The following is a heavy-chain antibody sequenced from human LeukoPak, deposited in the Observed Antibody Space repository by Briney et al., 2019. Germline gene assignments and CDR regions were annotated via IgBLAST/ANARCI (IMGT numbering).Heavy chain of an antibody. CDR3: ARPKWGSSWYWGAFDI. V-gene: IGHV4-34*01. Sequence: SETLSLTCAVYGGSFSGYYWSWIRQPPGKGLEWIGEINHSGSTNYNPSLKSRVTISVDTSKNQFSLKLSSVTAADTAVYYCARPKWGSSWYWGAFDIWGQGTMVTVSS. CDR1: GGSFSGYY. J-gene: IGHJ3*02. D-gene: IGHD6-13*01. CDR2: INHSGST.